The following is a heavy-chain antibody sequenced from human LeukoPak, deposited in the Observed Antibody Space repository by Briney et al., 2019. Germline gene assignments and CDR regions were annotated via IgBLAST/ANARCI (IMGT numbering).Heavy chain of an antibody. CDR2: ITQDGSAK. CDR1: GFTFSTYW. CDR3: ARVKSDTAVDDY. J-gene: IGHJ4*02. D-gene: IGHD5-18*01. Sequence: GGSLRLSCAASGFTFSTYWMNWVRQAPGKWLEWVANITQDGSAKFYVDSVKGRFTISRDNAKNSLYLQMNSLRAEDTSVYYCARVKSDTAVDDYWGQGTLVTVSS. V-gene: IGHV3-7*05.